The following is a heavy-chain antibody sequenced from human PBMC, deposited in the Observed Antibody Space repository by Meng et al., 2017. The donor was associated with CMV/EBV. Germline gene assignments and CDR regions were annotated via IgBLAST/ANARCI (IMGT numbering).Heavy chain of an antibody. CDR1: CGSISSYY. CDR2: IYTSGST. J-gene: IGHJ4*02. CDR3: ARGGLYYYDSSGHFDY. Sequence: QVMLQEAGPGLVKPSETLSPTCTVSCGSISSYYWSWSRQRGGKGLEWIGRIYTSGSTNYNPSLKSRVTMSVDTSKNQFSLKLSSVTAADTAVYYCARGGLYYYDSSGHFDYWGQGTLVTVSS. D-gene: IGHD3-22*01. V-gene: IGHV4-4*07.